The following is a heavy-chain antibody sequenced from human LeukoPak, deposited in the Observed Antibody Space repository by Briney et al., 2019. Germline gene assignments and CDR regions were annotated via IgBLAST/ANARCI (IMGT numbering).Heavy chain of an antibody. CDR1: GFTASGNY. J-gene: IGHJ5*02. CDR2: LYSGGST. CDR3: ARDRFYDFWSGPSINWFDP. Sequence: GGSPRHSSAQSGFTASGNYMSWGRDALGGRVERVSHLYSGGSTYYADSVKGRFTISRDNSKNTLYLQMNSLRAEDTAVYYCARDRFYDFWSGPSINWFDPWGQGTLVTVSS. D-gene: IGHD3-3*01. V-gene: IGHV3-53*01.